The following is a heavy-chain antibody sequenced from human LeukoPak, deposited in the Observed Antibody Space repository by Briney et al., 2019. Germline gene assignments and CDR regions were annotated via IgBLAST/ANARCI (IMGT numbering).Heavy chain of an antibody. V-gene: IGHV1-18*01. CDR3: ARDLNPLHYYGSGSSIWNAFDI. D-gene: IGHD3-10*01. J-gene: IGHJ3*02. CDR2: ISAYNGNT. CDR1: GYTFTSYG. Sequence: ASVKVSCKASGYTFTSYGISWVRQAPGQGLEWMGWISAYNGNTNYAQKLQGRVTMTTDTSTSTAYMELRSLRSDDTAVYYCARDLNPLHYYGSGSSIWNAFDIWGQGTMVTVSS.